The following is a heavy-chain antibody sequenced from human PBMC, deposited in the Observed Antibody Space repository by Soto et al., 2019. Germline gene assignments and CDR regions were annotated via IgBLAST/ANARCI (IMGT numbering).Heavy chain of an antibody. CDR3: ARDYYDSSGLLQH. V-gene: IGHV4-31*03. Sequence: PSETLSLTCTVSGGSISSGGYYWSWIRQHPGKGLEWIGSIYYSGSTYYNQSLKSRVIISVDTSKNQFSLYLQMNSLRAEDTAVYYCARDYYDSSGLLQHWGQGTLVTVSS. CDR1: GGSISSGGYY. D-gene: IGHD3-22*01. CDR2: IYYSGST. J-gene: IGHJ1*01.